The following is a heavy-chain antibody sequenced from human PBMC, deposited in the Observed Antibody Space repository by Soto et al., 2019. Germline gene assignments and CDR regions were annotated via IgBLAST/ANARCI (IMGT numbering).Heavy chain of an antibody. CDR3: ARDPIPTDYGDYRDAFDI. D-gene: IGHD4-17*01. V-gene: IGHV4-31*03. CDR2: IYYSGNT. CDR1: GGSLRSSNYY. J-gene: IGHJ3*02. Sequence: TLALTCTVSGGSLRSSNYYEAWIREHPGKGLEWIGYIYYSGNTYYNPSLKSRVTISVDTSKNQFSLKLTSVTAADTAIYYCARDPIPTDYGDYRDAFDICGQGTMVSVSS.